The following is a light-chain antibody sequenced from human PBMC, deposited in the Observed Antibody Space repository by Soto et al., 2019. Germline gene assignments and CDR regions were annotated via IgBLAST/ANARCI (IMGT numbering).Light chain of an antibody. CDR1: QAIGNY. CDR2: GAT. V-gene: IGKV1-39*01. J-gene: IGKJ5*01. CDR3: QQCHAPPLT. Sequence: DIQMTQSPSSLSASVGDRVTITCRASQAIGNYLNWYQQKPGKAPNLLIFGATTLQSRVPSRFSGSGYGTNFTLIISVLQPEDFAIYDCQQCHAPPLTFGQGTRLEIK.